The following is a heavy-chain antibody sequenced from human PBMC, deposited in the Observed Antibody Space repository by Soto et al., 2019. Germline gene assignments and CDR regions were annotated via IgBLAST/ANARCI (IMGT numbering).Heavy chain of an antibody. D-gene: IGHD2-2*02. CDR2: IDHSGST. CDR1: GGSFSGYN. CDR3: NRGQGAPIGDYYDHGMDV. V-gene: IGHV4-34*01. J-gene: IGHJ6*02. Sequence: TLSLTCAVSGGSFSGYNWTWIRQPPGKGLEWIGEIDHSGSTISNPSLKSRVTISLDTSKNQFSLTMTSVTAADTAVYYCNRGQGAPIGDYYDHGMDVWGQGTTVTVSS.